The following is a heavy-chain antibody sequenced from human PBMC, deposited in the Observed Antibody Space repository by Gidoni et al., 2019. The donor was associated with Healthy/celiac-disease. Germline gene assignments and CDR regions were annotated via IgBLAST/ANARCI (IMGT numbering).Heavy chain of an antibody. CDR1: GCSISSGSYY. CDR2: IYTSGST. J-gene: IGHJ6*02. Sequence: QVQLQESGPGLVKPSQTLSLTCTVSGCSISSGSYYWGWIRQPAGKGREWIGRIYTSGSTNYSPSLQSLVTISVDTSKTQFSLKLSSVTAADTAVYYCARCVSSSGPPYYYYYGMDVWGQGTTVTVSS. CDR3: ARCVSSSGPPYYYYYGMDV. V-gene: IGHV4-61*02. D-gene: IGHD6-6*01.